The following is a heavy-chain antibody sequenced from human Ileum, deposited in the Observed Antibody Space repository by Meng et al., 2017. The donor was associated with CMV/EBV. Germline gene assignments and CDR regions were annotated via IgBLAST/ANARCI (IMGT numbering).Heavy chain of an antibody. V-gene: IGHV4-39*07. J-gene: IGHJ4*02. CDR1: GGSTTSSTYY. Sequence: QLQESRPGLVKPSGTPSPRCTACGGSTTSSTYYWCWIRQPPGKGLEWIGSVYYSGTTYYNPSLKSRVNMSIDTSKNRFSLKLSSATAADTAVYYCARNVGFYSSQIAYWGQGALVTVSS. CDR2: VYYSGTT. D-gene: IGHD3-3*01. CDR3: ARNVGFYSSQIAY.